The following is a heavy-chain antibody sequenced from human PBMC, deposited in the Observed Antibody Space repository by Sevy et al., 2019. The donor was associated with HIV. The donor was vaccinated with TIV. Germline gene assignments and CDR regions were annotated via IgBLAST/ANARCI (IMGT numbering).Heavy chain of an antibody. CDR3: VRGLQTHCDRTACPLDH. CDR1: GFSFRDSD. CDR2: IGTLGDT. D-gene: IGHD2-21*01. J-gene: IGHJ4*02. Sequence: GGSLRLSCAGYGFSFRDSDMHWVRHPTGKSLEWISSIGTLGDTFYADSVKGRFTISRDNAKSSLYLQMSNLRAGDTALYYCVRGLQTHCDRTACPLDHWGQGTLVTVSS. V-gene: IGHV3-13*01.